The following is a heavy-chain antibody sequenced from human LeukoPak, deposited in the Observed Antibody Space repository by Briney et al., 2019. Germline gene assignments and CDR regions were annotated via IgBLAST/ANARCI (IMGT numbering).Heavy chain of an antibody. D-gene: IGHD1-20*01. J-gene: IGHJ4*02. Sequence: SETLSLTCAVYGGSFSGYYWSWIRQPPGKGLEWIGEINHSGSTNYNPSLKSRVTISVDTSKNQFSLKLSSVTAADTAVYYCARGGITGAQGFDYWGQGTLVTDSS. CDR2: INHSGST. V-gene: IGHV4-34*01. CDR1: GGSFSGYY. CDR3: ARGGITGAQGFDY.